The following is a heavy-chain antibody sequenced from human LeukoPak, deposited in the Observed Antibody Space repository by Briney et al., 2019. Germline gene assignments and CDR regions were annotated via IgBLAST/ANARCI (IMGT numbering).Heavy chain of an antibody. CDR1: GGSISSYY. J-gene: IGHJ3*02. CDR3: ARAGERGYNGYDDAFDI. Sequence: KPSETLSLTCTVSGGSISSYYWSWIRQPPGKGLEWIGYIYDSGSTKYNPSLKSRLTISVDTSKNQFSLKLSSVTAADTAIYYCARAGERGYNGYDDAFDIWGQGTMVTVSS. D-gene: IGHD5-12*01. CDR2: IYDSGST. V-gene: IGHV4-59*01.